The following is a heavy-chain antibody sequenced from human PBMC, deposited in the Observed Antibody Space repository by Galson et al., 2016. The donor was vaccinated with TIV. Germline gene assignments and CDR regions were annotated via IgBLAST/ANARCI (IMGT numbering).Heavy chain of an antibody. D-gene: IGHD3-3*01. Sequence: SLSLSCAASGFTFGDFAMSWVRQAPRKGLEWVGFIRSRAYGGTTEYAASVKGRFTISRDDSKRIAYLQMNSLKTEDTAVYYCTTFGVASRYYYYYGMDVWGQGTTVTVSS. CDR2: IRSRAYGGTT. CDR1: GFTFGDFA. V-gene: IGHV3-49*04. J-gene: IGHJ6*02. CDR3: TTFGVASRYYYYYGMDV.